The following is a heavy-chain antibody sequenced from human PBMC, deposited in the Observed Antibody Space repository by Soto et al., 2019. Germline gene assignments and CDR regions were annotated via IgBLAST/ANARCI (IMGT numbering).Heavy chain of an antibody. CDR1: GYTFTNYG. CDR2: ISAYNGNT. J-gene: IGHJ4*02. Sequence: ASVKVSCKASGYTFTNYGVGWVRQAPGQEFEWMGWISAYNGNTEYAQSLQDRVTMTTDTSTSKADMELRSLRSDDTAVYYCARTYSKYFTSSEADYWGQGTQVTVSS. V-gene: IGHV1-18*01. D-gene: IGHD2-21*01. CDR3: ARTYSKYFTSSEADY.